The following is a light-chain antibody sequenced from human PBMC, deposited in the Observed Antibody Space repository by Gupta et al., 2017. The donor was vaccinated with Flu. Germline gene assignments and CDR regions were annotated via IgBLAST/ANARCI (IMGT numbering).Light chain of an antibody. J-gene: IGKJ1*01. CDR2: AAS. CDR1: PGISSY. CDR3: QQYYSYPGT. V-gene: IGKV1-8*01. Sequence: SLSTGDRVTITCRASPGISSYLAWYQQKPGKAPKLLIYAASTLQSGVPSRFSGSGSGTDFTLTISCLQSEDFATYYCQQYYSYPGTFGQGTKVEI.